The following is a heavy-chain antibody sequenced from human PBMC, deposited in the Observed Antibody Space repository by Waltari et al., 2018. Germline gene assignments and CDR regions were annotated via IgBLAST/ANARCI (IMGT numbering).Heavy chain of an antibody. Sequence: QLQLQESGPGLLRPSETLSLTCTAAAGSISSTTDSWGWIRQPPGKGLEWIGSIHHTGSIYYNPSLKTRVTISADTSRQHLSLKLRSVTAADTALHYCARSVAARRINWFDPWGQGTLVTVSS. CDR3: ARSVAARRINWFDP. CDR1: AGSISSTTDS. D-gene: IGHD6-6*01. CDR2: IHHTGSI. V-gene: IGHV4-39*02. J-gene: IGHJ5*02.